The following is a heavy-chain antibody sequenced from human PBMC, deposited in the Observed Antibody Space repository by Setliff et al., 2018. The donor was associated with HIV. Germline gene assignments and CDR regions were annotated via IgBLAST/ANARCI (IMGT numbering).Heavy chain of an antibody. V-gene: IGHV3-20*04. J-gene: IGHJ4*02. Sequence: GSLRLSCAASGFIFDDYGTSWVRQAPGKGLEWVSGINWNGGRTGYADSVKGRFTISRDNAKNSLYLQMNSLRAEDTALYYCARGVTMIEGGYYFDYWGQGTLVTVSS. CDR3: ARGVTMIEGGYYFDY. D-gene: IGHD3-22*01. CDR2: INWNGGRT. CDR1: GFIFDDYG.